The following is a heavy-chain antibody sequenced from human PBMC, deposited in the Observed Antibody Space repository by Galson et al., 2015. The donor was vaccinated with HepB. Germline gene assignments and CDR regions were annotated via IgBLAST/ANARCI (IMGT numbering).Heavy chain of an antibody. CDR1: GLTLSSYT. CDR2: IRTNGATT. Sequence: SLRLACAASGLTLSSYTMSWVRQSPGRGLQWVSYIRTNGATTYYTDSVKGRFTVARDNARNTVSLQMSSLTADDSAVYFCAITRFGNGAYWTFEIWGQGTLVTVAS. V-gene: IGHV3-11*01. J-gene: IGHJ3*02. D-gene: IGHD4-17*01. CDR3: AITRFGNGAYWTFEI.